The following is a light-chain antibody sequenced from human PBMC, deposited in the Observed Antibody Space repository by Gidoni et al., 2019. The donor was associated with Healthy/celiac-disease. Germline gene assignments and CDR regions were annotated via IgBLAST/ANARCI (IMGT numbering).Light chain of an antibody. V-gene: IGKV1-39*01. CDR3: QQSYSTPRT. Sequence: DIQMTQSPSSLSASVGDRVTITCRASQSISIYLNWYQQKPGKAPKLLIYAASRFSGSGSGTDFTLTISSLQPEDFATYYCQQSYSTPRTFGQGTKVEIK. J-gene: IGKJ1*01. CDR1: QSISIY. CDR2: AA.